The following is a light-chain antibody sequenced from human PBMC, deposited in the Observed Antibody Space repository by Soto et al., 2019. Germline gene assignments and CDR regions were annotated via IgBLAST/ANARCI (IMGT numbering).Light chain of an antibody. CDR2: KAS. V-gene: IGKV1-5*03. CDR1: QSISSW. J-gene: IGKJ4*01. CDR3: QQYNSYPT. Sequence: DIPMTQSPSTLSASVGDRVTITCRACQSISSWLAWYQQKPGKAPKLLIYKASSLESGVPSRFSGSGSGTEFTLTISSLQPDDFATYYCQQYNSYPTFGGGTKVEIK.